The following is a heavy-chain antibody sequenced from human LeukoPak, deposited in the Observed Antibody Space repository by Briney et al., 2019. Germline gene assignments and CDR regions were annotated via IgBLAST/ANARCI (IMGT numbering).Heavy chain of an antibody. J-gene: IGHJ3*02. CDR1: RFSFSSYD. CDR2: ISYDGSNT. V-gene: IGHV3-30*03. CDR3: ASKGGSFTISGVLYNDAFAI. Sequence: PGRSLRLSCAASRFSFSSYDMHWVRQPPGKGLEWVAVISYDGSNTYYTDSVKGRFTISRDNSKNTLYLQMNNLRAEDTAVYYCASKGGSFTISGVLYNDAFAIWGQGTMVTVSA. D-gene: IGHD3-3*01.